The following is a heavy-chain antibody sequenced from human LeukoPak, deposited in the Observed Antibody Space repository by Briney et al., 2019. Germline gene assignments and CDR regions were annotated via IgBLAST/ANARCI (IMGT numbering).Heavy chain of an antibody. CDR1: GYTFTSYG. V-gene: IGHV1-18*01. D-gene: IGHD3-22*01. CDR2: ISAYNSNT. J-gene: IGHJ4*02. CDR3: ARVRGYYDSSGPRDY. Sequence: AAVTVSRKASGYTFTSYGISWVRPAPGQGLDWMGWISAYNSNTNYAQKLQGRVTMTTDTSTSTAYMELRSLRSADTAVYYCARVRGYYDSSGPRDYWGQGTLVTVSS.